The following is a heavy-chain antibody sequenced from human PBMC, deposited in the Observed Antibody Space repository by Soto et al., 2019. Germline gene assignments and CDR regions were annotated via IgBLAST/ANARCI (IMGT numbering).Heavy chain of an antibody. CDR1: GFIFSNYA. CDR3: ALGGVAARGYIYYGLDV. CDR2: IIGSGANT. Sequence: GGSLRLSCAASGFIFSNYAMTWVRQAPGKGLEWVSSIIGSGANTYYADSVKGRFTISRDNSKNTLYLQMNTLRAEDTAVYFCALGGVAARGYIYYGLDVWGQGTTVTVSS. V-gene: IGHV3-23*01. D-gene: IGHD6-6*01. J-gene: IGHJ6*02.